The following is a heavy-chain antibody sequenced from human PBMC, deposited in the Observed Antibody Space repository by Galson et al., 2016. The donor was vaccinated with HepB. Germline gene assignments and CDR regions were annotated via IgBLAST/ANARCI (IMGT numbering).Heavy chain of an antibody. J-gene: IGHJ4*02. CDR2: SYGDGRT. D-gene: IGHD6-19*01. CDR1: GLPVSNDY. CDR3: ARTILRSSGWYGVDY. Sequence: SLRLSCAAYGLPVSNDYMSWVRQAPGKGLKWVSVSYGDGRTYYAESVKGRFTISRDTSKNTVFLQMNSLRGEDTAVYYCARTILRSSGWYGVDYWGQGTLVTVSS. V-gene: IGHV3-53*01.